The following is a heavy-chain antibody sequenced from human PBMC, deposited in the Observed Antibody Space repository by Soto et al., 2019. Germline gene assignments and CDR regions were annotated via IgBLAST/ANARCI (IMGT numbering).Heavy chain of an antibody. CDR1: GGSVSSGNYY. J-gene: IGHJ4*02. Sequence: VQLQESGPGLVKPSQTLSLTSTVSGGSVSSGNYYWSWIRQPPGKGLEWIGHISNSGSTYYNQSLKRRPTISVDTSKNQFSLRLSSVTAADTAVYYCARGDYSKYGIDFWGPGTLVTVSS. D-gene: IGHD4-4*01. V-gene: IGHV4-30-4*01. CDR2: ISNSGST. CDR3: ARGDYSKYGIDF.